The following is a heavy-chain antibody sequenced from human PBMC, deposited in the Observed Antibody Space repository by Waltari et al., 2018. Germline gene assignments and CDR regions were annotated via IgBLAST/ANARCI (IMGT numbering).Heavy chain of an antibody. J-gene: IGHJ4*02. Sequence: QVQLQESGPGLVKPSGTLSLTCAVSGGSISSSNWWSWVRQPPGKGLEWIGEIYHSGSTNYNPSLKIRVTISIDKSKNQFALKLSSVTAADTAVYYCARGPGYNSGWYLEDWGQGTLVTVSS. CDR2: IYHSGST. D-gene: IGHD6-19*01. CDR1: GGSISSSNW. CDR3: ARGPGYNSGWYLED. V-gene: IGHV4-4*02.